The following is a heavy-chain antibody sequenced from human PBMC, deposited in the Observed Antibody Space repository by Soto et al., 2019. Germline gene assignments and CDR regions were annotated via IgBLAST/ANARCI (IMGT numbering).Heavy chain of an antibody. CDR1: GGSISSSDHY. CDR2: IYYSGSI. CDR3: ARHRINRGSWYWVDP. D-gene: IGHD6-13*01. J-gene: IGHJ5*02. V-gene: IGHV4-39*01. Sequence: QLQLQESGPGLVKPSETLTLPCTVSGGSISSSDHYWAWIRPPPGKGLEWLATIYYSGSIYYSPSLKSRATISVDTSKNQISLNLTSVTAADTALYYCARHRINRGSWYWVDPWGQGTLVTVSS.